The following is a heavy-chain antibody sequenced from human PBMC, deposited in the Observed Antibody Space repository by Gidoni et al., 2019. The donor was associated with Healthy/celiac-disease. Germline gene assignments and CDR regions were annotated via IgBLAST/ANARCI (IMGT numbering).Heavy chain of an antibody. CDR1: GFTVSSNY. J-gene: IGHJ5*02. D-gene: IGHD6-13*01. CDR3: ARGFIAAAGTPDYNWFDP. CDR2: IYSGGST. V-gene: IGHV3-66*01. Sequence: EVQLVESGGGLVQPGGSLRLSCAASGFTVSSNYMRWVRQAPGEGLEWVSVIYSGGSTYYADSVKGRFTISRDNSKNTLYLQMNSLRAEDTAVYYCARGFIAAAGTPDYNWFDPWGQGTLVTVSS.